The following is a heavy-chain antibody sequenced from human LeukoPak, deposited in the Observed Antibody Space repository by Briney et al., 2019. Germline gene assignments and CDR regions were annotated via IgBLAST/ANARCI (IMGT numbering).Heavy chain of an antibody. CDR2: IPYDGSNK. CDR3: VRGAYSSSWLNFDY. CDR1: GFTFSSYA. D-gene: IGHD6-13*01. V-gene: IGHV3-30*04. J-gene: IGHJ4*02. Sequence: GSLRLSCAASGFTFSSYAMHWVRQAPGKGLEWVALIPYDGSNKYYADSVKGRFTVSRDNSKNTLYLQMNSLSAEDTAVYYCVRGAYSSSWLNFDYWGQGTLVTVSS.